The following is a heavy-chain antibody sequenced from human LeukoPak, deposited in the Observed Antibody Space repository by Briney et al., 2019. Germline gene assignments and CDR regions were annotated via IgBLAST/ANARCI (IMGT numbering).Heavy chain of an antibody. Sequence: SETLSLTCTVSGGSFSSTSYYWGWIRQPPGKGLEWIANIYNTGSTYYNPSLKSRVTISVDTSANQFSLKLNSVTAADTAVYYCARERSGWLFDYWGQGTLVTVSS. CDR2: IYNTGST. V-gene: IGHV4-39*02. CDR1: GGSFSSTSYY. J-gene: IGHJ4*02. D-gene: IGHD6-19*01. CDR3: ARERSGWLFDY.